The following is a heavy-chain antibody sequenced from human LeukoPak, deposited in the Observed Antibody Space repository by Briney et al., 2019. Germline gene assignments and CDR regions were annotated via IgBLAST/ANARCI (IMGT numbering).Heavy chain of an antibody. CDR1: GFTLSSHG. Sequence: GGSLRLSCAASGFTLSSHGMHWVRQAPGKGLEWVAVIWYDGSNKYYADSVKGRFTISRDNAKNSLYLQMNSLRAEDTAVYYCARDRSYYYDSSGDAFDIWGQGTMVTVSS. CDR2: IWYDGSNK. J-gene: IGHJ3*02. CDR3: ARDRSYYYDSSGDAFDI. D-gene: IGHD3-22*01. V-gene: IGHV3-33*08.